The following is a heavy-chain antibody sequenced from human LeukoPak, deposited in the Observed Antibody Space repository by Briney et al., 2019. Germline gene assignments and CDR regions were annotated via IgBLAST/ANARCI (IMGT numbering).Heavy chain of an antibody. J-gene: IGHJ5*02. CDR2: IIPIFGTA. D-gene: IGHD2-2*01. CDR3: ARNAGYCSSTSCRWFDP. CDR1: GGTFSSYA. V-gene: IGHV1-69*01. Sequence: SVKVSCKAFGGTFSSYAISWVRQAPGQGLEWMGGIIPIFGTANYAQKFQGRVTITADESTSTAYMELSSLRSEDTAVYYCARNAGYCSSTSCRWFDPWGQGTLVTVSS.